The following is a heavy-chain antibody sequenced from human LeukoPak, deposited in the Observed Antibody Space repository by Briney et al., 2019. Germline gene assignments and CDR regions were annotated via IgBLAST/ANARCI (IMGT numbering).Heavy chain of an antibody. CDR2: ISYDGSNK. J-gene: IGHJ4*02. Sequence: GGSLRLSCAASGFTFSSYAMHWVRQAPGKGLEWEAVISYDGSNKYYADSVKGRFTISRDNSKNTLYLQMNSLRAEDTAVYYCARDPDWLDYFDYWGQGTLVTVSS. D-gene: IGHD3-9*01. V-gene: IGHV3-30*04. CDR1: GFTFSSYA. CDR3: ARDPDWLDYFDY.